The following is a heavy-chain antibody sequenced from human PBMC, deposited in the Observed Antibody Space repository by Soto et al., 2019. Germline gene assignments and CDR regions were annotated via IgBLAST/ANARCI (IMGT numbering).Heavy chain of an antibody. CDR2: IIPILGIA. J-gene: IGHJ6*03. Sequence: QVQLVQSGAEVKKPGSSVKVSCKASGGTFSSYTISWVRQAPGQGLEWMGRIIPILGIANYAQKFQGRVTITADKSTSTAYMELSSLRSEDTAVYYCARDGPLTGEDYYYYMDVWGKGTTVTVSS. CDR1: GGTFSSYT. V-gene: IGHV1-69*08. CDR3: ARDGPLTGEDYYYYMDV. D-gene: IGHD7-27*01.